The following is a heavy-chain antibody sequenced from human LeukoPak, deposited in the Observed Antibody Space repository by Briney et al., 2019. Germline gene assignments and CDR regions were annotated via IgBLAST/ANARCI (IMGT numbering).Heavy chain of an antibody. V-gene: IGHV4-30-4*01. Sequence: PSQTLSLTCTVSGGSISSGDYYWSWIRQPPGKGLEWIGYIYYSGSTYYNPSLKSRVTISVDTSKNQFSLKLSSVTAADTAVYYCAREHGVPAIKRDYGMDVWGKGTTVTVSS. CDR1: GGSISSGDYY. CDR3: AREHGVPAIKRDYGMDV. CDR2: IYYSGST. J-gene: IGHJ6*04. D-gene: IGHD2-2*01.